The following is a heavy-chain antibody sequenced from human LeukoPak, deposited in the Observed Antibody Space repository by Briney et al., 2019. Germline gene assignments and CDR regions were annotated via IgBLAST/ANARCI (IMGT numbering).Heavy chain of an antibody. CDR1: GDSITSTNW. D-gene: IGHD6-13*01. Sequence: PSETLSLTCAVSGDSITSTNWWTWVRQPPGKGLEWIGYIYHSGSTYYNPSLKSRVTISVDRSKNQFSLKLSSVTAADTAVYYCARGGIAAAGDAFDIWGQGTMVTVSS. CDR2: IYHSGST. CDR3: ARGGIAAAGDAFDI. J-gene: IGHJ3*02. V-gene: IGHV4-4*02.